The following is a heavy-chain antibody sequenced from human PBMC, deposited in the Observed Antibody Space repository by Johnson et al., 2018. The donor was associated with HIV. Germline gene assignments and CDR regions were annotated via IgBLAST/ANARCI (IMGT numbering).Heavy chain of an antibody. CDR2: IKQEGSEK. Sequence: VQLVESGGGVVQPGGSLRLSCAASGFTFSSYGMHWVRQAQGKGLEWVANIKQEGSEKYYVDSVKGRCTISRDNAKNSLYLQMNSLRAEDTAVYYCARDPPDIVVVPGAIDAFDIWGQGTMVTVSS. CDR3: ARDPPDIVVVPGAIDAFDI. V-gene: IGHV3-7*01. D-gene: IGHD2-2*01. CDR1: GFTFSSYG. J-gene: IGHJ3*02.